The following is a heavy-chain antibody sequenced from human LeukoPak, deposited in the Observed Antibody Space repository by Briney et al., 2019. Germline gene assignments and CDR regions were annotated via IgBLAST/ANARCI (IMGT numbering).Heavy chain of an antibody. V-gene: IGHV4-59*01. Sequence: SETLSLTCTVSGGPISSYYWSWIRQPPGKGLEWIGYIYYSGSTNYNPSLKSRVTISVDTSKNQFSLKLSSVTAADTAVYYCARAQYSSGWIFTYWGQGTLVTVSS. CDR3: ARAQYSSGWIFTY. CDR2: IYYSGST. D-gene: IGHD6-19*01. CDR1: GGPISSYY. J-gene: IGHJ4*02.